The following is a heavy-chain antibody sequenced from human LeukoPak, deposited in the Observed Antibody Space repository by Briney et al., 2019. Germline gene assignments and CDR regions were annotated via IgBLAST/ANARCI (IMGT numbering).Heavy chain of an antibody. CDR2: INHSGSI. CDR1: GFTFSNAW. CDR3: ARFTYYYDSSGSKPPYAFDI. Sequence: GSLRLSCAASGFTFSNAWMSWIRQPPGRGLEWIGEINHSGSINYNPSLKSRVTISVDTSKNQFSLKLSSVTAADTAVYYCARFTYYYDSSGSKPPYAFDIWGQGTMVTVSS. V-gene: IGHV4-34*01. D-gene: IGHD3-22*01. J-gene: IGHJ3*02.